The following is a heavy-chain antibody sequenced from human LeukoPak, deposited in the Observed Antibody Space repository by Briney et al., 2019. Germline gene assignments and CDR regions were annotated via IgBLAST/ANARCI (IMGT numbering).Heavy chain of an antibody. Sequence: GRSLRLSCAASGFTFDEYAMHWVRQAPGKGLEWVSGISWNSGSIGYADSVKGRFTISRDNAKNSLYLQMNSLRAEDTALYYCAKVHYDSSGYYFYHWGQGTLVTVSS. CDR3: AKVHYDSSGYYFYH. J-gene: IGHJ4*02. CDR1: GFTFDEYA. D-gene: IGHD3-22*01. V-gene: IGHV3-9*01. CDR2: ISWNSGSI.